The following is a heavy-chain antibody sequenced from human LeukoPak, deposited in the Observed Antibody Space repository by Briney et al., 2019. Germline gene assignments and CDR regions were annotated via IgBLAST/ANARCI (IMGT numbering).Heavy chain of an antibody. D-gene: IGHD5-18*01. Sequence: GASVKVSCKASGYTFTGYYMHWVRQAPGQGLEWMGWINPNSGGTNYAQKFQGRVTITRDTSISTAYMELSRLRSDDTAVYYCARDARSGYRYGPKVDYWGQGTLVTVSS. J-gene: IGHJ4*02. CDR3: ARDARSGYRYGPKVDY. CDR2: INPNSGGT. V-gene: IGHV1-2*02. CDR1: GYTFTGYY.